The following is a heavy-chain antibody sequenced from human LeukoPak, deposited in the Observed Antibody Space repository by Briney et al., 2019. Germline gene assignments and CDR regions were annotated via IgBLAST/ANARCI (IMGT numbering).Heavy chain of an antibody. V-gene: IGHV1-18*01. CDR3: ARVYISGYSYVNWFDP. Sequence: ASVKVSCKASGYTFTSYGISWVRQAPGQGLEWMGWISAYNGNTNYAQKLQGRVTMTTDTSTSTAYMGLRSLRSDDTAVYYCARVYISGYSYVNWFDPWGQGTLLTVSS. D-gene: IGHD5-18*01. CDR1: GYTFTSYG. J-gene: IGHJ5*02. CDR2: ISAYNGNT.